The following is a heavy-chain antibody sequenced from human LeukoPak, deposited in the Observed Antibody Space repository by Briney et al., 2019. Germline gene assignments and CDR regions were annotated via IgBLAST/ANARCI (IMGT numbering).Heavy chain of an antibody. CDR2: ISGSGGST. D-gene: IGHD5-18*01. Sequence: PGGSLRLSCAASGFTFSSYAMSWVRQAPGKGLEWVLAISGSGGSTYYADSVKGRFTISRDNSKNTLYLQMNSLRAEDTAVYYCAKASGAGYSYGLDYWGQGTLVTVSS. V-gene: IGHV3-23*01. CDR1: GFTFSSYA. J-gene: IGHJ4*02. CDR3: AKASGAGYSYGLDY.